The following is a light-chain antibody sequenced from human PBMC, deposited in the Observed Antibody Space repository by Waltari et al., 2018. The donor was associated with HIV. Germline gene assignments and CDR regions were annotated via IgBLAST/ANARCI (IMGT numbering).Light chain of an antibody. CDR2: DAS. CDR3: QQRTTGLGYT. Sequence: DTVLTQSSATLSLSPGVRATLSCRSSHSVNNYLAWYQQKSGQAPRLFIYDASNRATGVPARFNGSGCGTDFTLTITSLEPEDVGVYYCQQRTTGLGYTFGQGTKLEIK. J-gene: IGKJ2*01. CDR1: HSVNNY. V-gene: IGKV3-11*01.